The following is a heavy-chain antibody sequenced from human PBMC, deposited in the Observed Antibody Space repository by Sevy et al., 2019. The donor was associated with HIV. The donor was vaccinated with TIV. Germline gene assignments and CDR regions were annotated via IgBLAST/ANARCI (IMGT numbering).Heavy chain of an antibody. CDR1: GYTLTELS. D-gene: IGHD2-2*01. CDR2: FDPEDGET. J-gene: IGHJ5*02. Sequence: ASVKVSCKVSGYTLTELSMHWVRQAPGKGLEWMGGFDPEDGETIYAQKFQGRVTMTEDTSTDTAYMELSSLRSEDTAVYYCAKRSGQLPKGWFDPWGQGTLVTVSS. V-gene: IGHV1-24*01. CDR3: AKRSGQLPKGWFDP.